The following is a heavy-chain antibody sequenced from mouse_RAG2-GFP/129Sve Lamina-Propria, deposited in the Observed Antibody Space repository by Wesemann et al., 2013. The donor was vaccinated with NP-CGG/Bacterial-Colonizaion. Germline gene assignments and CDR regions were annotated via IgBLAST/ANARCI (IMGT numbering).Heavy chain of an antibody. J-gene: IGHJ3*01. Sequence: SVKISCKASGYAFSSSWMNWVKQRPGKGLEWIGRIYPGDGDTNYNGKFKGKATLTADKSSSTAYIQLSSLTSEDSAVYYCARSDYSNYLAWFAYWGQGTLVTVSA. D-gene: IGHD2-5*01. CDR1: GYAFSSSW. CDR3: ARSDYSNYLAWFAY. V-gene: IGHV1-82*01. CDR2: IYPGDGDT.